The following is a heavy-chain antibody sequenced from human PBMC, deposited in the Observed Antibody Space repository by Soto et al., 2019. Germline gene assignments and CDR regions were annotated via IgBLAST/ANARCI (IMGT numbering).Heavy chain of an antibody. J-gene: IGHJ6*01. Sequence: PGGSLRLSCAGSGFAFSGSTIHWVRQASGKGLAWVGRIRSKANSFATAYGASVKGRFIISRDESKTTAYLQMNSLKIEDTAVYYGFRENHFSYHGMEIWGRGTTVTISS. CDR1: GFAFSGST. CDR3: FRENHFSYHGMEI. CDR2: IRSKANSFAT. V-gene: IGHV3-73*01.